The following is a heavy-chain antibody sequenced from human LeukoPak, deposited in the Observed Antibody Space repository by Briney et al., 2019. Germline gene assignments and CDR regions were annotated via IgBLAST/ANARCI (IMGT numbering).Heavy chain of an antibody. CDR2: VNPNNGDT. J-gene: IGHJ3*02. CDR1: GYSFNVYY. Sequence: ASVKVSCKASGYSFNVYYIHCVRQAPGQGLEWMGWVNPNNGDTNYAQRFQGRVTMTRDTSISTAFMELSRLRSDDTAVYYCARGGSTWISGRLYVFEIWGQGTMVSVSS. V-gene: IGHV1-2*02. CDR3: ARGGSTWISGRLYVFEI. D-gene: IGHD5-12*01.